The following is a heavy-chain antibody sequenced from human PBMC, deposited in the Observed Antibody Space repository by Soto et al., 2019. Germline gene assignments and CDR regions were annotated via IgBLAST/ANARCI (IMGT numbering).Heavy chain of an antibody. J-gene: IGHJ4*02. CDR2: IYHSGSF. V-gene: IGHV4-30-2*01. Sequence: SETLSLTCDVSGGSISSGTYSWNWIRQPPGKGLEWIGYIYHSGSFYYNPSLKSRVTISIDRSKNQFSLNLNSVTAADTAVYYCARASGYCSGGTCYPFDYWGRGTLVTV. CDR1: GGSISSGTYS. D-gene: IGHD2-15*01. CDR3: ARASGYCSGGTCYPFDY.